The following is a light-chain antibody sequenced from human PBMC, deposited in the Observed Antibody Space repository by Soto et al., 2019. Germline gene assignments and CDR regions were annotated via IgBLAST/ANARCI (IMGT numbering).Light chain of an antibody. V-gene: IGLV2-23*01. Sequence: QSALNQPASVSGSPGQSITISCTGTNSVPCSYNLFSWFQQHPCKVPNVMIYWGSKRPSGVSALFSGSRADNTASRTISGLQAEDECDYSCCSYAGDYMFVFGTGTNVTFL. J-gene: IGLJ1*01. CDR1: NSVPCSYNL. CDR2: WGS. CDR3: CSYAGDYMFV.